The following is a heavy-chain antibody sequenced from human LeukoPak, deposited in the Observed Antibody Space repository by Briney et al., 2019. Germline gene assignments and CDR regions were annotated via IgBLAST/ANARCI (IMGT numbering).Heavy chain of an antibody. V-gene: IGHV3-23*01. D-gene: IGHD6-13*01. J-gene: IGHJ6*03. Sequence: GGSLRLSCAASGFTFSSYTMSWVRQAPGKGLEWVSAISGSGGSTYHADSVKGRFTISRDNSKNTLYLQMNSLRVEDTAVYYCAKARYSSSRYYMDVWGKGTTVTVSS. CDR1: GFTFSSYT. CDR2: ISGSGGST. CDR3: AKARYSSSRYYMDV.